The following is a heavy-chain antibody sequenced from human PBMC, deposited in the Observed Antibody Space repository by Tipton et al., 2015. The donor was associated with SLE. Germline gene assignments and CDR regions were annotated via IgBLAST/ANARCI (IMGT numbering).Heavy chain of an antibody. CDR2: IYHSGST. Sequence: TLSLTCTVSGGSISSSSYYWGWIRQPPGKGLEWIGSIYHSGSTYYNPSLKSRVTISVDTSKNQFSLKLSSVTAADTAVYYCARDADGKDSYWGQGTLVTVSS. J-gene: IGHJ4*02. CDR3: ARDADGKDSY. CDR1: GGSISSSSYY. V-gene: IGHV4-39*07. D-gene: IGHD3/OR15-3a*01.